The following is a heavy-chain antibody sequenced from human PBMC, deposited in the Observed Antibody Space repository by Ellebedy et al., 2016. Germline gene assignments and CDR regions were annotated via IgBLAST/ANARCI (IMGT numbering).Heavy chain of an antibody. V-gene: IGHV1-2*02. D-gene: IGHD2-15*01. CDR2: INPNSGGT. Sequence: ASVKVSXXASGYTFTGYYMHWVRQAPGQGLEWMGWINPNSGGTNYAQKFQGRVTMTRDTSISTAYMELSRLRSDDTAVYYCARYCSGGSCYSEGYFDYWGQGTLVTVSS. J-gene: IGHJ4*02. CDR3: ARYCSGGSCYSEGYFDY. CDR1: GYTFTGYY.